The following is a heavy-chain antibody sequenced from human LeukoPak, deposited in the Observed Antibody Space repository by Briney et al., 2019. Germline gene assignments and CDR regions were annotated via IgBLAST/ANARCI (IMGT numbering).Heavy chain of an antibody. CDR2: IYYSGST. J-gene: IGHJ4*02. V-gene: IGHV4-59*08. CDR3: ARQGRVLWELLGYFDY. D-gene: IGHD1-26*01. CDR1: GGSISSYY. Sequence: SETLSLTCTVSGGSISSYYWSWIRQPPGKGLEWIGYIYYSGSTNYNPSLKSRVTISVDTSKNQFSLKLSSVTAADTAAYYCARQGRVLWELLGYFDYWGQGTLVTVSS.